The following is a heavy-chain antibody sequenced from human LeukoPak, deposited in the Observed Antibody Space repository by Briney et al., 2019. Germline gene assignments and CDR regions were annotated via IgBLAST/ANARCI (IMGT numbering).Heavy chain of an antibody. D-gene: IGHD5-24*01. CDR1: GGSISNRNYH. CDR3: ARHRSKWLQSSFDY. J-gene: IGHJ4*02. Sequence: SETLSLTCTVSGGSISNRNYHWGWIRQPPGKGLEWIGSIFYSGNTYDNPSLKSRVTISVDTSKNQFSLKLNSVTAADTAVYYCARHRSKWLQSSFDYWGQGTLVTVSS. CDR2: IFYSGNT. V-gene: IGHV4-39*01.